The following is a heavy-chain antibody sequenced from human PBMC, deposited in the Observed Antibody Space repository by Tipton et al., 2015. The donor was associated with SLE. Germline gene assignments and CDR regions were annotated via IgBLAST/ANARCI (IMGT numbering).Heavy chain of an antibody. CDR3: ARGALAEWKLSAFYFDF. J-gene: IGHJ4*02. D-gene: IGHD3-3*01. V-gene: IGHV4-61*01. Sequence: LRLSCAVSGGSISSVFHYWAWIRQPPGKGLEWIGSVYKSGSYNYNPSLKSQFTLSIDTSKNQFSLEMTSVTAADTAVYYCARGALAEWKLSAFYFDFWGQGTLVTVSS. CDR1: GGSISSVFHY. CDR2: VYKSGSY.